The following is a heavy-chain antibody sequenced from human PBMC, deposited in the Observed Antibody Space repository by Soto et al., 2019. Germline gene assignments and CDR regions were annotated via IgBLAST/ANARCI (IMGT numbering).Heavy chain of an antibody. J-gene: IGHJ4*02. CDR1: GFTLRSYA. V-gene: IGHV3-23*01. D-gene: IGHD6-13*01. CDR2: ISGSGGST. CDR3: AKDSSSWPHYFDY. Sequence: EVQVLESGGGLVQPGGSLRLSCAASGFTLRSYAMSWVRQAPGKGLEWVSAISGSGGSTYYADSVKGRFTISRDNYKNTLYLQMNSLRAEDTAVYYCAKDSSSWPHYFDYWGQGTLVTVSS.